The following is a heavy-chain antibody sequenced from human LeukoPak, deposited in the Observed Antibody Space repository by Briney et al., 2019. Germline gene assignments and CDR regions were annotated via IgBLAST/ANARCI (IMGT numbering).Heavy chain of an antibody. J-gene: IGHJ4*02. CDR3: ARDPSSYYDSSGYYDY. V-gene: IGHV1-2*02. D-gene: IGHD3-22*01. Sequence: ALVKVSCKASGYTFTGYYMHWVRQAPGQGLEWMGWINPNSGGTNYAQKFQGRVTMTRDTSISTAYMELSRLRSDDTAVYYCARDPSSYYDSSGYYDYWGQGTLVTVSS. CDR1: GYTFTGYY. CDR2: INPNSGGT.